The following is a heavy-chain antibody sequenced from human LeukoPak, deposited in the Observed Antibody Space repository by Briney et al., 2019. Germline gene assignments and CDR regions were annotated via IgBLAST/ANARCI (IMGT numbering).Heavy chain of an antibody. Sequence: RHGESLKISCQGSGYTFTSYWIGWVRQVPGKGLEWMGIIYPGDSDTRYSPSFQGQVTISADKSISTAYLQWSSLKASDTAMYYCASISYSSSWYGGFDYWGQGTLVTVSS. CDR2: IYPGDSDT. CDR3: ASISYSSSWYGGFDY. V-gene: IGHV5-51*01. CDR1: GYTFTSYW. J-gene: IGHJ4*02. D-gene: IGHD6-13*01.